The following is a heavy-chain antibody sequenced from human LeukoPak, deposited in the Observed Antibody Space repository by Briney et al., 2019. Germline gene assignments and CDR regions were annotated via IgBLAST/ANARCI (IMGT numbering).Heavy chain of an antibody. J-gene: IGHJ4*02. V-gene: IGHV1-69*05. CDR1: GGTFSSYA. CDR2: IIPIFGTA. D-gene: IGHD3-3*01. CDR3: ARAAYYDFWSGSRFDY. Sequence: GASVKVSCKASGGTFSSYAISWVRQAPGQGLEWMGGIIPIFGTANYAQKFQGRVTITTDESTSTAYMELSSLRSEDTAVYYCARAAYYDFWSGSRFDYWGQGTLVTVSS.